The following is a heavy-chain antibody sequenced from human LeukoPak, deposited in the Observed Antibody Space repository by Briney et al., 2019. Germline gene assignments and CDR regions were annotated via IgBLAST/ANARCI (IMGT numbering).Heavy chain of an antibody. CDR2: INHSGST. CDR3: ARTDYGDYDEVYFDL. Sequence: GSLRLSCAASGFTFSSYEMNWVRQPPGKGLEWIGEINHSGSTNYNPSLKSRVTISVDTSKNQFSLKLSSVTAADTAVYYCARTDYGDYDEVYFDLWGRGTLVTVSS. J-gene: IGHJ2*01. CDR1: GFTFSSYE. V-gene: IGHV4-34*01. D-gene: IGHD4-17*01.